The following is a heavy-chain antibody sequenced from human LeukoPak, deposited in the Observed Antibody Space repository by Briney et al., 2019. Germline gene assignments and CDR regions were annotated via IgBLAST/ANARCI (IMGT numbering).Heavy chain of an antibody. V-gene: IGHV3-11*06. D-gene: IGHD6-19*01. Sequence: NPGGSLRLSCAASGFTFSDYYMSWIRQAPGKGLEWVSYISSSSSYTNYADSVKGRFTISRGNAKNSLYLQMNSLRAEDTAVYYCARDLEAVAGTIDYWGQGTLVTVSS. CDR3: ARDLEAVAGTIDY. CDR2: ISSSSSYT. J-gene: IGHJ4*02. CDR1: GFTFSDYY.